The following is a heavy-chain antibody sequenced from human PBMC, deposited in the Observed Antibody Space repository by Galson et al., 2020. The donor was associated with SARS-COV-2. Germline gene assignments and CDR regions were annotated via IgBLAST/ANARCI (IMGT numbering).Heavy chain of an antibody. D-gene: IGHD3-10*01. CDR1: GGTFSSYA. CDR2: NIPILGIA. V-gene: IGHV1-69*10. Sequence: SVKVSCKASGGTFSSYAISWVRQAPGQGLEWMGGNIPILGIAHYAQKFQGRVTITADKSTSTAYMELSSLRSEDTAVYYCARGVLLWFGELLSCYYYMDVWGKGTTVTVSS. J-gene: IGHJ6*03. CDR3: ARGVLLWFGELLSCYYYMDV.